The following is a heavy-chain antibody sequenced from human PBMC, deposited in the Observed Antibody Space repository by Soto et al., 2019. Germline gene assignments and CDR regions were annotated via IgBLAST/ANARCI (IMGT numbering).Heavy chain of an antibody. CDR3: AKDNGYAQLHRGGYYYYYYGMDV. CDR2: ISYDGSNK. D-gene: IGHD2-8*01. Sequence: GGSLRLSCAASGVTFSSYGMHGVRQAPGKGLEWVAVISYDGSNKYYADSVKGRFTISRDNSKNTLYLQMNSLRAEDTAVYYCAKDNGYAQLHRGGYYYYYYGMDVWGQGTTVTVSS. CDR1: GVTFSSYG. V-gene: IGHV3-30*18. J-gene: IGHJ6*02.